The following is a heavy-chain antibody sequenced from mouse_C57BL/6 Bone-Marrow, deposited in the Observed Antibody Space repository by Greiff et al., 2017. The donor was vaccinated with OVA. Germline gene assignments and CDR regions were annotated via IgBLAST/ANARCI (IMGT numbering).Heavy chain of an antibody. V-gene: IGHV14-4*01. D-gene: IGHD1-1*02. CDR3: TTGWRYFDV. CDR2: IDPENGDT. CDR1: GFNIKDDY. Sequence: EVQLQQSGAELVRPGASVKLSCTASGFNIKDDYMHWVKQRPEQGLEWIGWIDPENGDTEYASKFQGKATITADTSSNTAYLKLSSLTSEDTAVYYCTTGWRYFDVWGTGTTVTVSS. J-gene: IGHJ1*03.